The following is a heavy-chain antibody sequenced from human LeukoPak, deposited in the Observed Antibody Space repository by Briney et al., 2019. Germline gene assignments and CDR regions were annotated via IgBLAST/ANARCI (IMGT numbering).Heavy chain of an antibody. CDR2: LNPSGGSS. J-gene: IGHJ3*02. V-gene: IGHV1-46*01. Sequence: ASVKASCKASGYTVTSYYMHWVRQAPGQGLEWMGILNPSGGSSSYAQKFQGRVTITRDTSASTAYMELSSLRSEDTAVYYCARGIFVNAFDIWGQGTMVTVSS. D-gene: IGHD2-15*01. CDR1: GYTVTSYY. CDR3: ARGIFVNAFDI.